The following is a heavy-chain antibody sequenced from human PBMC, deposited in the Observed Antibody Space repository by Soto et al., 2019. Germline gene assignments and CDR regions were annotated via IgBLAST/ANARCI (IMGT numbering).Heavy chain of an antibody. D-gene: IGHD3-22*01. V-gene: IGHV3-30-3*01. J-gene: IGHJ4*02. CDR3: AKDRESYYDSSGLFDY. CDR1: GFTFSSYA. CDR2: ISYDGSNK. Sequence: GGSLRLSCAASGFTFSSYAMHWVRQAPGKGLEWVAVISYDGSNKYYADSVKGRFTISRDNSKNTLYLQMNSLRAEDTAVYYCAKDRESYYDSSGLFDYWGQGTLVTAPQ.